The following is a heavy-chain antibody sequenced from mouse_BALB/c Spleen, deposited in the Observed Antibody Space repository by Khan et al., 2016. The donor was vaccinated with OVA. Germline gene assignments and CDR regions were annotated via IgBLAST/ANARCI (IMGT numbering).Heavy chain of an antibody. D-gene: IGHD2-2*01. Sequence: EVQLQQSGPELMKPGTSVKISCKASGYSFTTYYIHWVMQSHETSLEWIGYIDPFSGGTTYNQKFKGKATLTVDKSSSTAYIHLSNLTSEHSAVYYCTRHGYVAWFTYWGQGTLVTVSA. CDR3: TRHGYVAWFTY. V-gene: IGHV1S135*01. CDR1: GYSFTTYY. CDR2: IDPFSGGT. J-gene: IGHJ3*01.